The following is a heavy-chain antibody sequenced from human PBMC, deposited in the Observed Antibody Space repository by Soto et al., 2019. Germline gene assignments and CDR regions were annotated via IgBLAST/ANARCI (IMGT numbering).Heavy chain of an antibody. V-gene: IGHV3-23*01. CDR1: GFDFSSSA. CDR3: AKATPWLGLRVSAYFDQ. CDR2: ISSSGGNT. D-gene: IGHD4-17*01. Sequence: EARLLESGGGLEQPGGSLRLSCVASGFDFSSSAMSWVRQAPGEGLEWVSAISSSGGNTYYEDSVKGRFAISRDNSKVTRDLQPNSLRAEDTAVYCCAKATPWLGLRVSAYFDQWGPGTLVTVSS. J-gene: IGHJ4*02.